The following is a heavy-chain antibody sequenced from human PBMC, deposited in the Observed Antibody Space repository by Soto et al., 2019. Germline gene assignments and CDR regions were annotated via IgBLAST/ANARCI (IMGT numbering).Heavy chain of an antibody. V-gene: IGHV4-39*01. Sequence: QLQLQESGPGLVKPSETLSLTCTVSGGSISSSSYYWGWIRQPPGKGLEWIGSIYYSGSTYYNPSLKSRVTIAVDTSKNQFSLKLSSVTAADTAVYYCARQPKDAFDIWGQGTMVTVSS. J-gene: IGHJ3*02. CDR2: IYYSGST. CDR1: GGSISSSSYY. CDR3: ARQPKDAFDI.